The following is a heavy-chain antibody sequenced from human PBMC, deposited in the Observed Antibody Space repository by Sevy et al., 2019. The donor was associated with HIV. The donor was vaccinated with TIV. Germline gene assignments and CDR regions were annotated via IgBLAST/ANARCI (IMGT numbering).Heavy chain of an antibody. V-gene: IGHV3-23*01. CDR3: AKGYCSGGTCRSDYYYYGMDV. J-gene: IGHJ6*02. Sequence: EGSLRLSCAPSGFTFSTDAMNWVRQAPGKVLEWVSSIGGSGRYTYYADSVEGRFTISRDNSKNMLYLQMNSLRVADTALYCCAKGYCSGGTCRSDYYYYGMDVWGQGTTVTVSS. CDR2: IGGSGRYT. CDR1: GFTFSTDA. D-gene: IGHD2-15*01.